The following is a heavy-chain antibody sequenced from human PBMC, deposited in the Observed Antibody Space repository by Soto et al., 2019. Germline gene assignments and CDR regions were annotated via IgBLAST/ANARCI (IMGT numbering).Heavy chain of an antibody. D-gene: IGHD6-13*01. V-gene: IGHV4-30-2*03. CDR3: SSSSWSPEYFQH. CDR2: IYYSGST. Sequence: SETLSLTCAVSGGSISSSGYSWSWSRQPPGKGLEWIGSIYYSGSTYYNPSLKSRVTISVDTSKNQFSLKLSSVTAADTAVYYCSSSSWSPEYFQHWGQGTLVTRLL. CDR1: GGSISSSGYS. J-gene: IGHJ1*01.